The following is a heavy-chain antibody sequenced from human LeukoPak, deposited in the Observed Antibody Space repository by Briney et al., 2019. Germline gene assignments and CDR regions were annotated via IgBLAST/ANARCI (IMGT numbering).Heavy chain of an antibody. V-gene: IGHV3-74*01. Sequence: VGSLRLSCAASGVTFSITWVHWVRHDPGKGLVLVSRIYSDGRITDHADSVKGRFPISRDNTKNTLCLQLHSLRVGDTAVFYCAHTVGSGNYFDYWGQGTLVTVSS. J-gene: IGHJ4*02. CDR1: GVTFSITW. CDR3: AHTVGSGNYFDY. D-gene: IGHD3-3*01. CDR2: IYSDGRIT.